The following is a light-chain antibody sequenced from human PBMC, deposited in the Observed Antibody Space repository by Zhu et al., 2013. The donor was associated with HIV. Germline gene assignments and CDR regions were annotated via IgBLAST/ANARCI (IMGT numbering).Light chain of an antibody. CDR1: SSNIGAHYD. Sequence: QSVLTQPPSVSGAPGQRVTISCTGTSSNIGAHYDVHWYQQLPGTAPKLLIYNNDQRPSGVPDRFSGSKSDTSATLDITGLQTGDEADYYCGTWESKLSVVVFGGGTKLTVL. J-gene: IGLJ3*02. V-gene: IGLV1-51*01. CDR2: NND. CDR3: GTWESKLSVVV.